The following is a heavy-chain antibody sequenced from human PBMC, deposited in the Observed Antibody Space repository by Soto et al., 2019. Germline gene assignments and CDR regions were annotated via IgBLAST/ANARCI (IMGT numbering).Heavy chain of an antibody. CDR3: ARVERGILVVPPAIRHYYYYGMDV. D-gene: IGHD2-2*02. CDR1: GGSISSGDYY. CDR2: IYYSGST. J-gene: IGHJ6*02. Sequence: PXETLSLTCTVSGGSISSGDYYWSWIRQPPGKGLEWIGYIYYSGSTYYNPSLKSRVTISVDTSKNQFSLKLSSVTAADTAVYYCARVERGILVVPPAIRHYYYYGMDVWGQGTTVTVSS. V-gene: IGHV4-30-4*01.